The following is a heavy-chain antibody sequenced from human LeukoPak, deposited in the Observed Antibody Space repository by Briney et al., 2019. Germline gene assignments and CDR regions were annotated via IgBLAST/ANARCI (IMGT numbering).Heavy chain of an antibody. D-gene: IGHD2-15*01. CDR1: GGPTRNYS. CDR2: IYSSGST. Sequence: SETLSLTRTVSGGPTRNYSRSWIPQSAGKGLQWIADIYSSGSTYYNPSPTGRVTMSVDKSKTQLSLKLSSVTAAYTAVYYCARPDGGYCSGGRCYGSGDAFEIWGQGTMVTVSS. J-gene: IGHJ3*02. CDR3: ARPDGGYCSGGRCYGSGDAFEI. V-gene: IGHV4-4*07.